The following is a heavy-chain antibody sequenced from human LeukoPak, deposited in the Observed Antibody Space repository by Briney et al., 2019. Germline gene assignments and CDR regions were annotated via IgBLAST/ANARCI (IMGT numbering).Heavy chain of an antibody. CDR1: GFTFSNSA. CDR3: AKDDCSSTSCSDTYVWLHYYGMDV. J-gene: IGHJ6*02. D-gene: IGHD2-2*01. Sequence: PGGSLRLSCAVSGFTFSNSAMSWVRQAPGKGLEWVSAIRGSGDSTFYADSVRGRFTVSRDNSKNTLYLQMNSLRAEDTAVYYCAKDDCSSTSCSDTYVWLHYYGMDVWGQGTTVTVSS. CDR2: IRGSGDST. V-gene: IGHV3-23*01.